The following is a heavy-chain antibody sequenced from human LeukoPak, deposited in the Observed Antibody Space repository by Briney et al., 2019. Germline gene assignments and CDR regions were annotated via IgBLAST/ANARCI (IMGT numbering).Heavy chain of an antibody. V-gene: IGHV4-59*12. Sequence: SETLSLTCTVSGGSISSYYWSWIRQPPGKGLEWIGYIYYSGSTNYNPSLKSRVTISVDTSKNQFSLKLSSVTAADTAVYYCARTTSAFDIWGQGTMVTVSS. D-gene: IGHD1-1*01. CDR3: ARTTSAFDI. CDR1: GGSISSYY. CDR2: IYYSGST. J-gene: IGHJ3*02.